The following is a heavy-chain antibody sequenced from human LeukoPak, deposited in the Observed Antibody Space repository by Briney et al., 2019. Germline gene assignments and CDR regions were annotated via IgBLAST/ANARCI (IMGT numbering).Heavy chain of an antibody. D-gene: IGHD4-17*01. J-gene: IGHJ4*02. V-gene: IGHV3-23*01. Sequence: GGSLRLSCAASGFTFSSYAMSWVRQAPGKGLEWVSAISGSGGSTYYADSVKGRFTISRDNSKNTLYLQMNSLRAEDTAVYYCAKDHLSAGYGALDYWGQGTLVTVSS. CDR3: AKDHLSAGYGALDY. CDR1: GFTFSSYA. CDR2: ISGSGGST.